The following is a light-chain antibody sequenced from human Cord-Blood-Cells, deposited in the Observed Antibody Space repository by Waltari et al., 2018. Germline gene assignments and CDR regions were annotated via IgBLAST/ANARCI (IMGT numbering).Light chain of an antibody. J-gene: IGLJ1*01. CDR1: SSDVGGYNY. CDR3: SSYTSSSTLYV. V-gene: IGLV2-14*01. Sequence: QSALTQPASVSGSPGQSIPISCTGTSSDVGGYNYVSWYQQHPGKAPKLMIYEVSNRPSGVSSRFSGSKSGNTASLTISGLQAEDEADYYCSSYTSSSTLYVFGTGTKVTVL. CDR2: EVS.